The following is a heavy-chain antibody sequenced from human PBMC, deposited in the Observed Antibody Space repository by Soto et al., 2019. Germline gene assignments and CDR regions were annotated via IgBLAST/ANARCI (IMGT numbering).Heavy chain of an antibody. CDR3: ARQGYCSSTSCYSLFDY. CDR2: IYYSGST. Sequence: LSLTCTVSGGSIISISYYWGWIRQPPWKGLEWIGSIYYSGSTYYNPSLKSRVTISVDTSKNQFSLKLSSVTAADTAVYYCARQGYCSSTSCYSLFDYWGQGTLVTVSS. J-gene: IGHJ4*02. V-gene: IGHV4-39*01. CDR1: GGSIISISYY. D-gene: IGHD2-2*01.